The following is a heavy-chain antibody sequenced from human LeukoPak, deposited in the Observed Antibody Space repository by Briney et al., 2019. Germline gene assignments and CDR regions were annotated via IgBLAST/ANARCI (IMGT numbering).Heavy chain of an antibody. CDR2: IWYDGSNK. J-gene: IGHJ4*02. V-gene: IGHV3-33*01. Sequence: PGRSLRLSCAASGFTFSSYGMHWVRQAPGKGLEWVAVIWYDGSNKYYADSVKGRFTISRDNSKNTLYLQMNSLRAEDTAVYYCARGRGTATAYYFDYWGQGTLVTVSS. CDR3: ARGRGTATAYYFDY. CDR1: GFTFSSYG. D-gene: IGHD5-18*01.